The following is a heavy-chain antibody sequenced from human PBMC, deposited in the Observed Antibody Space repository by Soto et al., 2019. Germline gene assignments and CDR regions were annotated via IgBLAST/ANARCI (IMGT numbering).Heavy chain of an antibody. Sequence: QVQLVESGGGVVQPGRSLRLSCAASGFTFSSYGMHWVRQAPGKGLEWVAVIWHDGSNKYYADSVKGRFTISRDNSNNTVYLQMNSLRAEDTAVYYCARDSLWDVFSYYGMDVWGQGTTVTGSS. CDR2: IWHDGSNK. V-gene: IGHV3-33*01. CDR1: GFTFSSYG. J-gene: IGHJ6*02. CDR3: ARDSLWDVFSYYGMDV. D-gene: IGHD3-16*01.